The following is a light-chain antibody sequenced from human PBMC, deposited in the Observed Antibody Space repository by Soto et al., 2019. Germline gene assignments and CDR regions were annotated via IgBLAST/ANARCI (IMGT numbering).Light chain of an antibody. CDR1: QSVSSSY. CDR3: QQYGRSPPIT. Sequence: EIVFTQSPGTLSLSPGERATLSCRASQSVSSSYLAWYQQKPGQAPRLLIYGASSRATGIPDRFSGSGSGTDFTLTISRLEPEDFAVYYCQQYGRSPPITFGQGTRLEIK. J-gene: IGKJ5*01. CDR2: GAS. V-gene: IGKV3-20*01.